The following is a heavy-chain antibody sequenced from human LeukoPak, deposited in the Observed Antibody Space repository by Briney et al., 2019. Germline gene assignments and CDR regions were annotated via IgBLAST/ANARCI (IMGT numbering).Heavy chain of an antibody. V-gene: IGHV4-4*07. CDR2: IYTSGST. D-gene: IGHD5-18*01. J-gene: IGHJ6*03. Sequence: SETLSLTCTVSGGSISSYYWSWIRQPAGKGLEWIGRIYTSGSTNYNPSLKSRVTISVDKSKNQFSLKLSSVTAADAAVYYCAREAMVPCYYYYMDVWGKGTTVTVSS. CDR1: GGSISSYY. CDR3: AREAMVPCYYYYMDV.